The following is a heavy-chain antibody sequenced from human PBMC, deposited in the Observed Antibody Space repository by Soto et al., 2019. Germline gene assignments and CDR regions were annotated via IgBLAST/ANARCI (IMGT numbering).Heavy chain of an antibody. D-gene: IGHD6-13*01. CDR3: ARGCSSSWTYYSYGMAV. CDR1: GGTFSSYA. Sequence: QVQLVQSGAEVKKPGSSVKVSCKASGGTFSSYAISWVRQAPGQGLAWMGGIIPIFGTANYAQKFQGSVTNTEDEATSTVSMGRSSLRSEDTVGYYCARGCSSSWTYYSYGMAVWGQGTTVTVS. J-gene: IGHJ6*02. V-gene: IGHV1-69*19. CDR2: IIPIFGTA.